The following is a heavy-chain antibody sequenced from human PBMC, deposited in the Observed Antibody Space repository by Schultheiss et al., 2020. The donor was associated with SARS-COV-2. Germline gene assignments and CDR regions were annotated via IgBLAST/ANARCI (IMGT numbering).Heavy chain of an antibody. V-gene: IGHV4-39*07. D-gene: IGHD5-18*01. Sequence: GSLRLSCTVSGGSISSSSYYWGWIRQPPGKGLEWIGRIYTSGSTNYNPSLKSRVTMSVDTSKNQFSLKLSSVTAADTAVYYCASLRSYGSLFVDYWGQGTLVTVSS. CDR2: IYTSGST. J-gene: IGHJ4*02. CDR3: ASLRSYGSLFVDY. CDR1: GGSISSSSYY.